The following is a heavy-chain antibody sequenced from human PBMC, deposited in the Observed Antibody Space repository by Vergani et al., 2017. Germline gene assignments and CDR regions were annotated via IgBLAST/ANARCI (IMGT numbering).Heavy chain of an antibody. CDR1: GGSISSGDHC. CDR3: ARAGLPFYAFYMDV. V-gene: IGHV4-31*11. J-gene: IGHJ6*03. D-gene: IGHD2/OR15-2a*01. Sequence: QVQLQESGPGVVKPSQTLSLTCAVSGGSISSGDHCWTWIRQRPGKGLECIGYIYHTGTTYYNPSLRGRINISVDTSKNQLSLKLTSVTAADTAVYFCARAGLPFYAFYMDVWGKGITVTVSS. CDR2: IYHTGTT.